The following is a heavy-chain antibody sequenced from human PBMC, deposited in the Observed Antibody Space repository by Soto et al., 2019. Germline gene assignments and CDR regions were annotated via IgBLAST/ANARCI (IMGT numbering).Heavy chain of an antibody. D-gene: IGHD5-18*01. J-gene: IGHJ6*02. CDR2: INSDGSST. CDR1: GFTFSSYW. CDR3: ARFREWIQLWLPYYYYGMDV. Sequence: EVQLVESGGGLVQPGGSLRLSCAASGFTFSSYWMHWVRQAPGKGLVWVSRINSDGSSTSYADSVKGRFTISRDNAKNTLYLQMNNLRAEDTAVYYCARFREWIQLWLPYYYYGMDVWGPGTTVTVSS. V-gene: IGHV3-74*01.